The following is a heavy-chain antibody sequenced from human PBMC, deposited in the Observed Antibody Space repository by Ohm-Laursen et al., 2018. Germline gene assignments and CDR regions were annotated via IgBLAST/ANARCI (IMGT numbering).Heavy chain of an antibody. CDR2: IDWDDDK. Sequence: TQTLTLTCTFSGFSLNTYEAGMGWIRQPPGEALEWLARIDWDDDKYYSTSLKSRLTITKDTSKNQVVLTMTNMDPVDTATYYCAHRRGSGYSLDYWGQGTLVTVSS. V-gene: IGHV2-5*02. J-gene: IGHJ4*02. CDR1: GFSLNTYEAG. CDR3: AHRRGSGYSLDY. D-gene: IGHD3-22*01.